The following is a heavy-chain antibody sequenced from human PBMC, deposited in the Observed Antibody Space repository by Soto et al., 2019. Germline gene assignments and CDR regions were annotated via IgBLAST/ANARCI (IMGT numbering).Heavy chain of an antibody. V-gene: IGHV3-48*01. Sequence: EVQLVESGGGLVQPGGSLRLSCAASGFTFSSYSMNWVRQAPGKGLEWVSYISSSSSTIYYADSVKGRFTISRDNAKNSLYLQMNSLRAEDTAVYYCARSSQWLVGGLDYWGQGTLVTSPQ. CDR1: GFTFSSYS. CDR3: ARSSQWLVGGLDY. D-gene: IGHD6-19*01. CDR2: ISSSSSTI. J-gene: IGHJ4*02.